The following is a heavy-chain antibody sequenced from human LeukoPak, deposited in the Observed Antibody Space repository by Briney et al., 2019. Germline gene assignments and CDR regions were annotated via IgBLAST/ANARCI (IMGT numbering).Heavy chain of an antibody. CDR3: AREQQPYYFDY. D-gene: IGHD6-13*01. CDR1: GFTFSLYW. J-gene: IGHJ4*02. V-gene: IGHV3-7*01. CDR2: IKQDGSDE. Sequence: GGSLRLSCVVSGFTFSLYWMNWVRQAPGKGLEWVANIKQDGSDEYYVDSVKGRFTISRDNSKNTLYLQMNSLRAEDTAVYYCAREQQPYYFDYWGQGTLVTVSS.